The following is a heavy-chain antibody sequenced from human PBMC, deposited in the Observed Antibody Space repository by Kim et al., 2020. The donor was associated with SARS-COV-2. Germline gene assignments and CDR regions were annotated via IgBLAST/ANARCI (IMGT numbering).Heavy chain of an antibody. CDR2: T. CDR3: AKRAARGNRDY. D-gene: IGHD6-6*01. V-gene: IGHV3-23*01. J-gene: IGHJ4*02. Sequence: TYHADSVKGRFTIARDKSKNTLYLQMNSLRAEDTAVYYCAKRAARGNRDYWGQGTLVTVSS.